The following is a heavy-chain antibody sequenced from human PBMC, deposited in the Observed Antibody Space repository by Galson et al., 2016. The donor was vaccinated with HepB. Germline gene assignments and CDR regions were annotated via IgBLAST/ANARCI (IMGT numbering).Heavy chain of an antibody. CDR1: GFTFSAYS. D-gene: IGHD1-26*01. V-gene: IGHV3-21*01. Sequence: SLRLSCAASGFTFSAYSMNWVRQAPGKGLEWVSSISSSDSSIYYADSVRGRFTISRDNAKNSLYLQMNSLRAEDTAVYYCARTSGANWYFDLWGRGTLVTVSS. CDR2: ISSSDSSI. J-gene: IGHJ2*01. CDR3: ARTSGANWYFDL.